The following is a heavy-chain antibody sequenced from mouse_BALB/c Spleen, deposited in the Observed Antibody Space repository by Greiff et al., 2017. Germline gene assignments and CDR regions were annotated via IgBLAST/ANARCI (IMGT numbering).Heavy chain of an antibody. Sequence: EVQRLESGPGLVKPSQTVSLTCTVTGISITTGNYRWRWLRQFPGNKLVWIGYIYYSGTITYNTSLTSRTTITRDTSKNQFFLEMNSLTAEDTATYYCARDDYGYAMDYWGQGTTVTVSS. D-gene: IGHD2-4*01. J-gene: IGHJ4*01. CDR3: ARDDYGYAMDY. V-gene: IGHV3-5*02. CDR2: IYYSGTI. CDR1: GISITTGNYR.